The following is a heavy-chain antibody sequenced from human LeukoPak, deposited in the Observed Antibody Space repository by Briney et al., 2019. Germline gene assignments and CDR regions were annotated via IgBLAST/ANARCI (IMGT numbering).Heavy chain of an antibody. J-gene: IGHJ5*02. V-gene: IGHV4-39*01. CDR3: ARGFTEITMVRGVFGP. CDR1: GGSISSSSYY. D-gene: IGHD3-10*01. Sequence: SETLSLTCTVSGGSISSSSYYWGWIRQPPGKGLEWIGSIYYSGSTYYNPSLKSRVTISVDTSKNQFSLKLSSVTAADTAVYYCARGFTEITMVRGVFGPWGQGTLVTVSS. CDR2: IYYSGST.